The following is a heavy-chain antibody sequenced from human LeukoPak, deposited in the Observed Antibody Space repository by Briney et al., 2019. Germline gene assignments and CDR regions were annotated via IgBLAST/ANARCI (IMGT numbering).Heavy chain of an antibody. CDR3: ARDGVLESSSLFYFDY. CDR1: GFNFESYS. CDR2: ISFSCPYI. J-gene: IGHJ4*02. V-gene: IGHV3-21*01. D-gene: IGHD1-1*01. Sequence: GGSLSLSCVASGFNFESYSMNWVRQAPGKGLEWVSSISFSCPYIYFQASVKGRFTLSRDNVQKSLFLQLNRVKVEATAVYYCARDGVLESSSLFYFDYWGQGTLVTVSS.